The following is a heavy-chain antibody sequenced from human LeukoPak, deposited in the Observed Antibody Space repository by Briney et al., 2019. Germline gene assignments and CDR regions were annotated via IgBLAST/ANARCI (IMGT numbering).Heavy chain of an antibody. CDR1: GFTFSTFA. CDR3: AKDGGLWVSAHWGDS. D-gene: IGHD7-27*01. CDR2: ISYDGSNK. V-gene: IGHV3-30-3*01. Sequence: GGSLRLSCAASGFTFSTFAIHWVRQAPGKGLDWVAVISYDGSNKYYADSVKGRFTISRDNSKNTLYLQMNSLRAEDTAVYYCAKDGGLWVSAHWGDSWGRGTLVTVSS. J-gene: IGHJ4*02.